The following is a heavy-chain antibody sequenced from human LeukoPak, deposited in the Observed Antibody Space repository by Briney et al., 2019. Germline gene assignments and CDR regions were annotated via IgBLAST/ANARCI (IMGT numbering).Heavy chain of an antibody. CDR1: GGSFSGYY. Sequence: SETLSLTCAVYGGSFSGYYWSWIRQPPGKGLEWIGEINHSGSTNYNPSLKSRVTISVDTSKNQFSLKLSSVTAADTAVYYCARGRRHSSSWYRGDNPRAFDIWGQGTMVTVSS. V-gene: IGHV4-34*01. CDR2: INHSGST. CDR3: ARGRRHSSSWYRGDNPRAFDI. D-gene: IGHD6-13*01. J-gene: IGHJ3*02.